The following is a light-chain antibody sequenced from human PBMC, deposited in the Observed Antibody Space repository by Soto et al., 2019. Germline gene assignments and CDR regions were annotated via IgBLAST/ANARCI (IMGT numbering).Light chain of an antibody. CDR2: DVS. CDR3: SSYTSGDTVV. CDR1: SSDVGRYNY. Sequence: QSALTQPASVSGSPGQSITISCTGTSSDVGRYNYVSWYQQNPGKAPKLMLYDVSNRPSGVSNRFSGSKSGNTASLTISGLQAEDDADYYCSSYTSGDTVVFGGGTNLTVL. J-gene: IGLJ2*01. V-gene: IGLV2-14*01.